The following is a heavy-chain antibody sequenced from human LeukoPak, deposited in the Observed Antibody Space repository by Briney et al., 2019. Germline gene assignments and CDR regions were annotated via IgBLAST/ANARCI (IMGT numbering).Heavy chain of an antibody. V-gene: IGHV6-1*01. J-gene: IGHJ3*02. CDR3: ARDSDAFDI. CDR1: GDSFSANSAT. Sequence: SQTLSLTCAISGDSFSANSATWDWIRQSPSRGLEWLGRTYYRSKSYRDYAVSVKSRITITPDSSNNQFSLQLNSVTPEDTALYYCARDSDAFDIWGQGTMVTVSS. CDR2: TYYRSKSYR.